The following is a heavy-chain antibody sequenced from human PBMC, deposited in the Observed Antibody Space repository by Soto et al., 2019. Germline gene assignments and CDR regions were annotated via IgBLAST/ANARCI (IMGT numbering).Heavy chain of an antibody. V-gene: IGHV3-48*02. CDR1: GFSLSGYN. D-gene: IGHD5-18*01. J-gene: IGHJ4*02. CDR2: ISSTSDTR. Sequence: EVQLVESGGGLVQPGGSMRLSCAASGFSLSGYNMNWVRQAPGKGLEWVAYISSTSDTRFYADSVRGRFTISRDNAKNTLYLQIDSLRDEATAVYYCARDAWVDQWLPLDYWCPGTLVTVSS. CDR3: ARDAWVDQWLPLDY.